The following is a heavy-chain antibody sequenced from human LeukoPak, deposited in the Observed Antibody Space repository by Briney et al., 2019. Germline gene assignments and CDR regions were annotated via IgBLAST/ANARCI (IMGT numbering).Heavy chain of an antibody. J-gene: IGHJ4*02. Sequence: PSETLSLTCTVSGASISSYYWSWIRQPAGKGLEWIGRIDGSGNTNYNPSLKSRISVSVDTSKNQVSLKLSYVTAADTAVYYCARDGGSGWFDYWGLGTLVTVSS. V-gene: IGHV4-4*07. CDR1: GASISSYY. D-gene: IGHD6-19*01. CDR2: IDGSGNT. CDR3: ARDGGSGWFDY.